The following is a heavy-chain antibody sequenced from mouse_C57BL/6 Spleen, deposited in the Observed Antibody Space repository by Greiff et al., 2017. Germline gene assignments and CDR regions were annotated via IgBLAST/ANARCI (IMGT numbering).Heavy chain of an antibody. CDR1: GYTFTSYW. Sequence: VHVKQPGAELVKPGASVKLSCKASGYTFTSYWMHWVKQSHGKSLEWIGKINPNNGGTSYNQKFKGKATLTVNKSSSTAYMELRSLTSEDSAVYYCASAYDYGEAGFAYWGQGTLVTVSA. V-gene: IGHV1-22*01. CDR3: ASAYDYGEAGFAY. D-gene: IGHD2-4*01. J-gene: IGHJ3*01. CDR2: INPNNGGT.